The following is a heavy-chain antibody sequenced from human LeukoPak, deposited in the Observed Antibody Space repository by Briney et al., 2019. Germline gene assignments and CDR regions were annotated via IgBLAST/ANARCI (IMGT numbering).Heavy chain of an antibody. CDR1: GFTVSFNY. J-gene: IGHJ6*03. Sequence: GGSLRLSCAASGFTVSFNYMSWVRQAPGKGLGWISVIYSGGSTYDADSVKGRFTISRDDSKNTLYLQMNSLRAEDTAIYYCARAQWRTYSYYYMDVWGKGTTVTVSS. V-gene: IGHV3-53*01. CDR2: IYSGGST. CDR3: ARAQWRTYSYYYMDV. D-gene: IGHD6-19*01.